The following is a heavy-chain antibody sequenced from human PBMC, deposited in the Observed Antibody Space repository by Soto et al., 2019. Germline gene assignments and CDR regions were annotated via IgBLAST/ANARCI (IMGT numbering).Heavy chain of an antibody. D-gene: IGHD1-26*01. CDR1: RLTFSDFA. V-gene: IGHV3-23*01. CDR2: LGGGEADT. J-gene: IGHJ5*01. Sequence: DVQLLESGGGLVQPGGSLTLSCAASRLTFSDFAMSWVRQAPGKGLGWVSSLGGGEADTYYADSLKGRFTISRDNSKNTLYLHMDSLRDEDTAIYYCAKDAVSYNGKWDWFDSWGQGTLVPVSS. CDR3: AKDAVSYNGKWDWFDS.